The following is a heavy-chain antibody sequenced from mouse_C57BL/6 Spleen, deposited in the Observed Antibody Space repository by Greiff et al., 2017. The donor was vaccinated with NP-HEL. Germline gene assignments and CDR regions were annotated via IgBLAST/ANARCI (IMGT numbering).Heavy chain of an antibody. CDR1: GYAFSSSW. CDR3: ARGLYYYGSTPFAY. CDR2: IYPGDGDT. Sequence: QVQLQQSGPELVKPGASVKISCKASGYAFSSSWMNWVKQRPGKGLEWIGRIYPGDGDTNYNGKFKGKATLTADKSSSTAYMQLSSLTSEDSAVYFCARGLYYYGSTPFAYWGQGTLVTVSA. D-gene: IGHD1-1*01. J-gene: IGHJ3*01. V-gene: IGHV1-82*01.